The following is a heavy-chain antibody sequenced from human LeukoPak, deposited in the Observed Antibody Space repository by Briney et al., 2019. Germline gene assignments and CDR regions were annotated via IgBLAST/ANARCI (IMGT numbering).Heavy chain of an antibody. CDR1: VYTFTDYY. Sequence: ASVTLSFKASVYTFTDYYMHWVHQAPGKGLEWMGRVDPEDGETIYAEKFQGRVTITADTSTDTAYMELSSLRSEDTAVYYCATGCSSTSCYASKGNWFDPWGQGTLVTVSS. CDR3: ATGCSSTSCYASKGNWFDP. J-gene: IGHJ5*02. D-gene: IGHD2-2*01. V-gene: IGHV1-69-2*01. CDR2: VDPEDGET.